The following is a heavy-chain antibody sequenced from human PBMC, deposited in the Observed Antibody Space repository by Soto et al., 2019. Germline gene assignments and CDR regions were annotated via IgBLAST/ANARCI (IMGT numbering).Heavy chain of an antibody. V-gene: IGHV3-30-3*01. CDR2: ISYDGSNK. CDR3: ARGTGGYYGMDV. D-gene: IGHD3-10*01. Sequence: QVQLVESGGGVVQPGRSLRLSCAASAFTFSSYPMHWVRQAPGKGLEWVAVISYDGSNKYYADSVKGRFTISRDNSKNALYQQMNRLRAEDTAVYYGARGTGGYYGMDVWGQGNTVTVS. CDR1: AFTFSSYP. J-gene: IGHJ6*02.